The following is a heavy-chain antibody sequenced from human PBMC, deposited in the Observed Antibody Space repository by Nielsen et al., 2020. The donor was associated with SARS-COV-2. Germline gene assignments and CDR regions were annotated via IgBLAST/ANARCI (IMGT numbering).Heavy chain of an antibody. Sequence: SLRFSCVGSGFTFDDYAMHWVRQAPGKGLEWVSGISWNSVSIDYADSVKGRFTISRDNAKSSLYLQMNSLRAEDTAFYYCAKVYGDYVGFFDVWGRGTLVTVSS. V-gene: IGHV3-9*01. CDR2: ISWNSVSI. D-gene: IGHD4-17*01. J-gene: IGHJ2*01. CDR1: GFTFDDYA. CDR3: AKVYGDYVGFFDV.